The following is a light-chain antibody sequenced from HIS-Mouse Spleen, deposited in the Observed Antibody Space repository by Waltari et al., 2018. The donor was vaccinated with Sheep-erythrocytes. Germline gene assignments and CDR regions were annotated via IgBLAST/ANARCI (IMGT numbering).Light chain of an antibody. CDR3: CSYAGSYNHV. Sequence: QSALTQPRSVSGSPGQSVPISCTGTSSDVCGSHYVPWYQQHPGKAPKLMIYDGSKRPSGVPDRFSGSKSGNTASLTISGLQAEDEADYYCCSYAGSYNHVFATGTKVTVL. CDR1: SSDVCGSHY. CDR2: DGS. V-gene: IGLV2-11*01. J-gene: IGLJ1*01.